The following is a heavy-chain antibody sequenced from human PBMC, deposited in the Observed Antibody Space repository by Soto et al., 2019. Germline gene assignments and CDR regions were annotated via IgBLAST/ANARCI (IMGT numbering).Heavy chain of an antibody. V-gene: IGHV3-23*01. CDR3: ARDKRDLRFLEWSYYFDY. Sequence: GGSLRLSCAASGFTFSSYAMSWVRQAPGKGLEWVSAISGSGGSTYYADYVKGRFTISRDNSKNTLYLQMNSLRAEDTAVSYCARDKRDLRFLEWSYYFDYWGQGTLGTVSS. CDR1: GFTFSSYA. D-gene: IGHD3-3*01. CDR2: ISGSGGST. J-gene: IGHJ4*02.